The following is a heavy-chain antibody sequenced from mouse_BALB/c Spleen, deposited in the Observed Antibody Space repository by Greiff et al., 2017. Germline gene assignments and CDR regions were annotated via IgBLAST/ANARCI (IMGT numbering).Heavy chain of an antibody. Sequence: DVQLVDSGGGLVQPGGSLRLSCAASGFTFSDFYMEWVRQTPGKRLEWIAASRNKANDYTTEYSASVKGRFIVSRDTSQSILYLQMNALRAEDTAIYYCAIAYDYVYAMDYWGQGTSVTVSS. J-gene: IGHJ4*01. CDR2: SRNKANDYTT. V-gene: IGHV7-1*02. CDR1: GFTFSDFY. CDR3: AIAYDYVYAMDY. D-gene: IGHD2-4*01.